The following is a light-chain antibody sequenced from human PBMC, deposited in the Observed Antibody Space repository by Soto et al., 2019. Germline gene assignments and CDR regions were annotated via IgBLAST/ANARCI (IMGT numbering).Light chain of an antibody. J-gene: IGLJ3*02. V-gene: IGLV1-40*01. CDR3: QAYDYSLTASV. CDR2: GNR. CDR1: STNLGAGYD. Sequence: QSALTQPPSASGSPGQRVTISCTGNSTNLGAGYDVHWYQQHPGTAPKLVIYGNRNRPSGVPERFSGSKSGTSASLAITGLLAEDDADYYCQAYDYSLTASVFGGGNKVTVL.